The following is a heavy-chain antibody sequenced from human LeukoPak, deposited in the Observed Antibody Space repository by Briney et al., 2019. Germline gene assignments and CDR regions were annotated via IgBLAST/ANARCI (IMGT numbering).Heavy chain of an antibody. CDR1: GGSLSGYY. J-gene: IGHJ5*02. Sequence: SETLSLTCAVYGGSLSGYYWSWIRQPPGKGLEWIGYIYYSGSTYYNPSLKSRVTISVDTSKNQFSLKLSSVTAADTAVYYCARDRYFDYIRFDPWGQGTLVTVSS. V-gene: IGHV4-30-4*08. CDR3: ARDRYFDYIRFDP. D-gene: IGHD3-9*01. CDR2: IYYSGST.